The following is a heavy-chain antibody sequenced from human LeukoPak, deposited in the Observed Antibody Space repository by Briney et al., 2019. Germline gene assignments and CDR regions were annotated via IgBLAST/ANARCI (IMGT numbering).Heavy chain of an antibody. J-gene: IGHJ5*02. CDR2: IIPIFGTA. Sequence: ASVTVSCKASGGTFSSYAISWVRQAPGQGLEWMGGIIPIFGTANYAQKFQGRVTITTDESTSTAYMELSSLRSEDTAVYYCARDSALHSGWFDPWGQGTLVTVSS. CDR1: GGTFSSYA. V-gene: IGHV1-69*05. CDR3: ARDSALHSGWFDP. D-gene: IGHD3-10*01.